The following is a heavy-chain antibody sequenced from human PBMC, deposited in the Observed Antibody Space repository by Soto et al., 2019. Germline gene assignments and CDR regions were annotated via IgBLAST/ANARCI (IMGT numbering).Heavy chain of an antibody. CDR2: ISGSGGRT. Sequence: GGSLRLSCAASGFSFGSYAMSWVRQAPGKGLEWVSAISGSGGRTYYADSVKGRFTISRDNSKNTLYLQMNSLRAEDTAVYYCARDDYPYYDDSSGYHFDYWGQGTLVTVSS. CDR3: ARDDYPYYDDSSGYHFDY. CDR1: GFSFGSYA. J-gene: IGHJ4*02. D-gene: IGHD3-22*01. V-gene: IGHV3-23*01.